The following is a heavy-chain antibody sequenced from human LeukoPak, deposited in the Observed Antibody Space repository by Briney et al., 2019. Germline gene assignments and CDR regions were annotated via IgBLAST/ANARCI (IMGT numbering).Heavy chain of an antibody. CDR2: IKQDGSEK. CDR1: GFSFSSYW. V-gene: IGHV3-7*01. Sequence: QAGGSLRLSCAASGFSFSSYWMNWVRQAPGKGLEWVANIKQDGSEKNYVDSLKGRFTISRDNAKNSLYLQMNSLRAEDTAVYYCARDGVRPYRGAGAAVLGLWGQGTLVTVPS. CDR3: ARDGVRPYRGAGAAVLGL. J-gene: IGHJ4*02. D-gene: IGHD6-25*01.